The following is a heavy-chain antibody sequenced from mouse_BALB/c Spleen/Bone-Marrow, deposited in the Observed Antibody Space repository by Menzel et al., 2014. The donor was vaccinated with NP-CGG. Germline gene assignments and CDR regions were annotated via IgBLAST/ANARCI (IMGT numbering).Heavy chain of an antibody. J-gene: IGHJ4*01. V-gene: IGHV5-12-1*01. D-gene: IGHD2-3*01. CDR2: ISSGGGST. Sequence: EVMLVESGGGLVKPGGSLKLSCAASGFAFSSYDMSWVRQTPEKRQEWVAYISSGGGSTYYPDTVKGRFTISRDNAKNTLYLQMSSLKSEDTAMYYCARHEDGYYDAMDYWGQGTSVTVSS. CDR1: GFAFSSYD. CDR3: ARHEDGYYDAMDY.